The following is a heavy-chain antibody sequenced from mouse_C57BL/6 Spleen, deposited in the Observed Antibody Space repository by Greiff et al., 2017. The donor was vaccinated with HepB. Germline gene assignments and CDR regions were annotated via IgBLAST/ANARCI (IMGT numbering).Heavy chain of an antibody. CDR2: IDPNSGGT. V-gene: IGHV1-72*01. D-gene: IGHD2-3*01. Sequence: QVQLKQPGAELVKPGASVKLSCKASGYTFTSYWMHWVKQRPGRGLEWIGRIDPNSGGTKYNEKFKSKATLTVDKPSSTADMQLSSLTSEDSAVYYCAREAVYDSWFAYWGQGTLVTVSA. J-gene: IGHJ3*01. CDR1: GYTFTSYW. CDR3: AREAVYDSWFAY.